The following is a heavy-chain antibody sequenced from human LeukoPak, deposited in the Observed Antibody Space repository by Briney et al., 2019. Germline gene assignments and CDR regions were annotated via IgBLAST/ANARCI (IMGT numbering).Heavy chain of an antibody. J-gene: IGHJ4*02. CDR3: ARASSSSAPFDY. V-gene: IGHV3-74*01. Sequence: GGSLRLSCAASGSGFTFNNYWMHWVRQAPGKGLVWVSRINADGSTTSYADSVRGRFTISRDNAKNSLYLEMNSLRAEDTAVYYCARASSSSAPFDYWGQGTLVTVSS. CDR1: GSGFTFNNYW. D-gene: IGHD6-13*01. CDR2: INADGSTT.